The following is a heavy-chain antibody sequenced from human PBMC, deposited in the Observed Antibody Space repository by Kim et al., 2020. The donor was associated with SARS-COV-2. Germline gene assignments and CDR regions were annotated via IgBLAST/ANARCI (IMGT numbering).Heavy chain of an antibody. Sequence: DGSSTSYADSVKGRVTLSRDNAKNTLYRQMNILRAEDTAVYYCASGYYMDVWGKGTTVTVSS. V-gene: IGHV3-74*01. J-gene: IGHJ6*03. CDR2: DGSST. CDR3: ASGYYMDV.